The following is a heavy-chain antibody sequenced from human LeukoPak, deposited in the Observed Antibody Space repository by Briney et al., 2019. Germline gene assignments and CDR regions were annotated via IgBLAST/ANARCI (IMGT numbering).Heavy chain of an antibody. CDR2: ISSSGSTI. V-gene: IGHV3-11*01. CDR3: ARATVVVVPAAWVPGAFDI. Sequence: PGGSLRLSCAASGFTFSDYYMSWIRQAPGKGLEWVSYISSSGSTIYYADSVKGRFTISRDNAKNSLYLQMNSLRAEDTAVYYCARATVVVVPAAWVPGAFDIWGQGAMVTVSS. D-gene: IGHD2-2*01. CDR1: GFTFSDYY. J-gene: IGHJ3*02.